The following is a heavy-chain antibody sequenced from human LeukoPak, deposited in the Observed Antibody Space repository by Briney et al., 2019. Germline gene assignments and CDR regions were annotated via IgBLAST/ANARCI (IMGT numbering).Heavy chain of an antibody. CDR3: ARDLTHRRNYDSSGYQIVPAF. CDR2: IYSGGST. J-gene: IGHJ4*02. Sequence: GGSLRLSCAVSGFTVSSNYMSWVRQAPGKGLEWVSVIYSGGSTYYADSVKGRFTISRDNSKNTLYLLMNSLRAEDTAVYYCARDLTHRRNYDSSGYQIVPAFWGQGTLVTVSS. D-gene: IGHD3-22*01. CDR1: GFTVSSNY. V-gene: IGHV3-53*01.